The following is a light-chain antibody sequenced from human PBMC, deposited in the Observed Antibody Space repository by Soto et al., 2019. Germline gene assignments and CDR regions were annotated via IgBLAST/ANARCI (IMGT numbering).Light chain of an antibody. Sequence: EIVMTQSPATLSVSPGARATLSCRASQSITRNLAWYQQKPGQAPRLLIYAASTRATGVPDRFSGSGSGTEFTLTISSLQSEDFAVYYCQQYTYWPPITFGQGTRLEIK. CDR3: QQYTYWPPIT. J-gene: IGKJ5*01. CDR1: QSITRN. CDR2: AAS. V-gene: IGKV3-15*01.